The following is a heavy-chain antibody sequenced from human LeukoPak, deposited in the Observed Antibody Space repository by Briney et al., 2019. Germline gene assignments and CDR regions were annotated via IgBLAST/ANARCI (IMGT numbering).Heavy chain of an antibody. V-gene: IGHV3-72*01. CDR2: IRTKSISYST. CDR3: ARVARDGFDP. CDR1: GFTFSDHY. J-gene: IGHJ5*02. Sequence: GSLRLSCAASGFTFSDHYMGWVRQAPGKGLEWVGRIRTKSISYSTEYAVSVKGRSTISRDDSKNSLYLQMNSLKTEDTAVYYCARVARDGFDPWGQGTLVTVSS.